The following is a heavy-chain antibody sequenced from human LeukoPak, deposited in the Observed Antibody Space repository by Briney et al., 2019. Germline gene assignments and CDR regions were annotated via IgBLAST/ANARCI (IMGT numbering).Heavy chain of an antibody. V-gene: IGHV4-38-2*02. D-gene: IGHD1-26*01. CDR1: GYSTSSGYY. CDR3: ARGAPIYSGSNFDY. J-gene: IGHJ4*02. Sequence: PSETLSLTCTVSGYSTSSGYYWGWIRQPPGKGLEWIGSIYHSGSTYYNPSLKSRVTISVDTSKNQFSLKLSSVTAADTAVYYCARGAPIYSGSNFDYWGQGTLVTVSS. CDR2: IYHSGST.